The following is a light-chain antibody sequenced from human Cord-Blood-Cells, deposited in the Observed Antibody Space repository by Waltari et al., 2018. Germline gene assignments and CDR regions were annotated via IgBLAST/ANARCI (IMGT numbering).Light chain of an antibody. CDR3: QQYNNWPRIT. CDR1: QSVSSN. Sequence: EIVMTHSPATLSVSPGERATLPCRASQSVSSNLAWYQQKPGQAPRLLIYGASTRATGIPARFSGSGSGTEFTLTISSLQSEDFAVYYCQQYNNWPRITFGPGSKVDIK. V-gene: IGKV3D-15*01. CDR2: GAS. J-gene: IGKJ3*01.